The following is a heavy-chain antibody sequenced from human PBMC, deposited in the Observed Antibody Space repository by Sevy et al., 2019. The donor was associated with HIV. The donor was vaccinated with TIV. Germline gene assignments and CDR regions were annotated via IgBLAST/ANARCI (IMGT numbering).Heavy chain of an antibody. Sequence: SETLSLTCAVYGGSFSGYYWSWIRQPPGKGLEWIGEINHSGSTNYNPSLKSRVTISVDTSKNQFSLKLSSVTAADTAVYYCARGPGFVEMATYIYYFDYWGQGTLVTVSS. CDR1: GGSFSGYY. CDR2: INHSGST. D-gene: IGHD5-12*01. V-gene: IGHV4-34*01. CDR3: ARGPGFVEMATYIYYFDY. J-gene: IGHJ4*02.